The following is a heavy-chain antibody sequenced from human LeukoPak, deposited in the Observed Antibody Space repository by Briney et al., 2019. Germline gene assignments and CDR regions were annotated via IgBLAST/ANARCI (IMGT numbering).Heavy chain of an antibody. J-gene: IGHJ4*02. D-gene: IGHD6-19*01. Sequence: PGGSLRLSCEASGFTFSSYAMGWVRQGPGKGLQCVSVISNDGDTYYADSVKGRFTITRDTSKNTVSLQMNSLRAEDTAVYYCAGDKTTGGWYEFDYWGQGTLVTVSS. CDR2: ISNDGDT. CDR3: AGDKTTGGWYEFDY. V-gene: IGHV3-53*01. CDR1: GFTFSSYA.